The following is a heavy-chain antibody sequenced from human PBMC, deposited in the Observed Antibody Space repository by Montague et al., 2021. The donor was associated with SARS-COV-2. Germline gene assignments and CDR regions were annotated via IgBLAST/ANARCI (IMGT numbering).Heavy chain of an antibody. J-gene: IGHJ4*02. CDR2: LYIGENT. CDR1: GFTVSSNH. Sequence: SLRLSCAASGFTVSSNHMTWVRQAPGKGLEWVAVLYIGENTYYADSVKGRFTVSRDNSKNSVYLQMSNLRAEDTAVYYCARERRGIDYWGQGTLVTVSS. V-gene: IGHV3-53*01. CDR3: ARERRGIDY. D-gene: IGHD3-10*01.